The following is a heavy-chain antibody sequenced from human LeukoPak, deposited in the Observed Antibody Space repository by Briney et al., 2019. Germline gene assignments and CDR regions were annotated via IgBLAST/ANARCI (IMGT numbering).Heavy chain of an antibody. J-gene: IGHJ4*02. Sequence: LGRTYYRSKSYNDYAVSVKSRITVNPDTSKNQFSLQLNSVTPEDTAVYYCARKLSGGAFDYWGQGTLVTVSS. V-gene: IGHV6-1*01. D-gene: IGHD2-15*01. CDR3: ARKLSGGAFDY. CDR2: TYYRSKSYN.